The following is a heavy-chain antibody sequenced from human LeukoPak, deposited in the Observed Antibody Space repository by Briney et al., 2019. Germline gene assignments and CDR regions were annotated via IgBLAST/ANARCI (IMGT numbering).Heavy chain of an antibody. CDR1: GGSTRSSY. CDR2: IYTSGST. D-gene: IGHD7-27*01. Sequence: SETLSLTCTVPGGSTRSSYWSWIRQPPGKGLEWIWYIYTSGSTNYKPSLKSRVTISVDTSKNQFSLKLSSVTAADTAVYYCARLSQTGDHAFDYWGQGTLVTVSS. V-gene: IGHV4-4*09. J-gene: IGHJ4*02. CDR3: ARLSQTGDHAFDY.